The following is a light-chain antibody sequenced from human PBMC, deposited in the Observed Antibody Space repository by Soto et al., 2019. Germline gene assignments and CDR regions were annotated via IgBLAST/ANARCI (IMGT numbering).Light chain of an antibody. CDR3: QQYNGYPLT. CDR2: DVS. CDR1: QTLRTW. Sequence: DIQMTQSPSTLSASVGDRVTITCRASQTLRTWLAWYQQKPGKAPKLLIYDVSILQSGVPSRFSGSASGTEFTLTISSLQPDDFATYYCQQYNGYPLTFGGGTKVEFK. J-gene: IGKJ4*01. V-gene: IGKV1-5*01.